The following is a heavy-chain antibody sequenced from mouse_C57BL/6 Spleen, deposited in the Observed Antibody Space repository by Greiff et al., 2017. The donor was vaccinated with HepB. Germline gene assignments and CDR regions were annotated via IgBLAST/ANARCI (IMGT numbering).Heavy chain of an antibody. CDR2: IWSGGST. V-gene: IGHV2-2*01. J-gene: IGHJ2*01. CDR1: GFSLTSYG. Sequence: QVQLKESGPGLVQPSQSLSITCTVSGFSLTSYGVHWVRQSPGKGLEWLGVIWSGGSTDYNAAFISRLSISKDNSKSQVFFKMNSLQADDTAIYYCARNPPLLREYYFDYWGQGTTLTVSS. D-gene: IGHD1-1*01. CDR3: ARNPPLLREYYFDY.